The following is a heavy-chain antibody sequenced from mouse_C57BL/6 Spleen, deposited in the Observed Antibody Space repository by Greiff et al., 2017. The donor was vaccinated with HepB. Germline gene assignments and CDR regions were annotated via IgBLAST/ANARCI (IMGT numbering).Heavy chain of an antibody. CDR1: GYSFTDYN. J-gene: IGHJ4*01. D-gene: IGHD2-4*01. CDR2: INPNYGTT. CDR3: ARENDYDGYYYAMDY. V-gene: IGHV1-39*01. Sequence: VQLKQSGPELVKPGASVKISCKASGYSFTDYNMNWVKQSNGKSLEWIGVINPNYGTTSYNQKFKGKATLTVDQSSSTAYMQLNSLTSEDSAVYYCARENDYDGYYYAMDYWGQGTSVTVSS.